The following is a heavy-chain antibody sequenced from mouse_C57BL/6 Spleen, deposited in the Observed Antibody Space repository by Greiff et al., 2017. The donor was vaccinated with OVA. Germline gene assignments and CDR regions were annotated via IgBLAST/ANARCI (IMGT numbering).Heavy chain of an antibody. J-gene: IGHJ1*03. V-gene: IGHV1-74*01. D-gene: IGHD1-1*01. CDR2: IHPSDSDT. Sequence: QVQLQQPGAELVKPGASVKVSCKASGYTFTSYWMHWVKQRPGQGLEWIGRIHPSDSDTNYNQKFKGKDTLTVDKSSSTAYMQLSSLTSEDSAVYDCAIPYYYGSSGYFDVWGTGTTVTVSS. CDR1: GYTFTSYW. CDR3: AIPYYYGSSGYFDV.